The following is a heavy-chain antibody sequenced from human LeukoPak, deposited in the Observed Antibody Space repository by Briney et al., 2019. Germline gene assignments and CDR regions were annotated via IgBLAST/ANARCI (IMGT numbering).Heavy chain of an antibody. J-gene: IGHJ6*02. D-gene: IGHD3-10*01. Sequence: PGGSLRLSCAASGFTFSSYWMYWVRQAPGKGLEWVSSISSSSSYIYYADSVKGRFTISRDNAKNSLYLQMNSLRAEDTAVYYCARGGDGSGSPLYYYYYYGMDVWGQGTTVTVSS. CDR3: ARGGDGSGSPLYYYYYYGMDV. CDR1: GFTFSSYW. CDR2: ISSSSSYI. V-gene: IGHV3-21*01.